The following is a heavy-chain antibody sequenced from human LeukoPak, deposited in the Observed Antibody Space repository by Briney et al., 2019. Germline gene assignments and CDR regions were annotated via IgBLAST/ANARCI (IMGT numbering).Heavy chain of an antibody. CDR1: GASINRGSYY. V-gene: IGHV4-61*02. CDR2: IYTGGST. J-gene: IGHJ4*01. D-gene: IGHD1-26*01. Sequence: PSETLSLTCTVSGASINRGSYYWSWIRQPAGKGLEWIGRIYTGGSTNYNPSLKSRVTISLDTSKNQFSLKLSSVTAADTAVYYCARDFEVGITGEYFDYWGQGTLVTVSS. CDR3: ARDFEVGITGEYFDY.